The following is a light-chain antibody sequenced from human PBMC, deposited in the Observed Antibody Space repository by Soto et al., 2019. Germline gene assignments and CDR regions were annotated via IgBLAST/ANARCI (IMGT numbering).Light chain of an antibody. CDR1: QSVNSRY. J-gene: IGKJ1*01. CDR2: EAS. V-gene: IGKV3-20*01. CDR3: QQYGRPPRAT. Sequence: VWTQSPRTLPWAPKESTTLSCRALQSVNSRYIAWYQVKPGQAPRLLIYEASSRATGIPDRFSGGGSGTDFTLSISKVEPEDFAVYYCQQYGRPPRATFGQGTKVDIK.